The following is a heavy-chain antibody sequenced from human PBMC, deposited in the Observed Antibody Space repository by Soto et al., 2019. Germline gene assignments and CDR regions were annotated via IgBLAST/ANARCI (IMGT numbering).Heavy chain of an antibody. V-gene: IGHV3-30*18. CDR3: AKDRTYYRTRHYYYYGMDV. D-gene: IGHD3-10*01. J-gene: IGHJ6*02. CDR2: ISHDGTNE. CDR1: GFTFSSYG. Sequence: GSLRLSCASCGFTFSSYGMHWVRQAPGKGLEWVAFISHDGTNEYYVDSVKGRFTISIDNSKNLLYLQMNSLRAEDTAIYNCAKDRTYYRTRHYYYYGMDVWGQGTTVT.